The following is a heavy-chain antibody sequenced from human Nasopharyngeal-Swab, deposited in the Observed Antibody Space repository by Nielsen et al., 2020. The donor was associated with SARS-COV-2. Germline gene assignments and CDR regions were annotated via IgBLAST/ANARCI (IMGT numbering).Heavy chain of an antibody. J-gene: IGHJ4*02. CDR3: AKDYSSGWSVIDY. D-gene: IGHD6-19*01. CDR1: GFTVSSNY. V-gene: IGHV3-7*03. CDR2: LKQDGSEE. Sequence: GGSLRLSCAASGFTVSSNYMTWVRQAPGKGLEWVAYLKQDGSEEYYVDSVKGRFTISRDNAKNSLYLQMNSLRAEDTALYYCAKDYSSGWSVIDYWGQGTLVTVSS.